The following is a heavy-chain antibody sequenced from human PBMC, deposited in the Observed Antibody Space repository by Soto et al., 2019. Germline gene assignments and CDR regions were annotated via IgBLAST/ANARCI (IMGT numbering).Heavy chain of an antibody. J-gene: IGHJ6*02. V-gene: IGHV5-51*01. CDR2: IYPGDSDT. CDR3: ARLGDSSGYYREDLYYYYYGMDV. D-gene: IGHD3-22*01. Sequence: HGESLKISCKGSGYSFTSYWIGWVRQMPGKGLEWMRIIYPGDSDTRYSPSFQGQVTISADKSISTAYLQWSSLKASDTAKYYCARLGDSSGYYREDLYYYYYGMDVWGQGTTVTVSS. CDR1: GYSFTSYW.